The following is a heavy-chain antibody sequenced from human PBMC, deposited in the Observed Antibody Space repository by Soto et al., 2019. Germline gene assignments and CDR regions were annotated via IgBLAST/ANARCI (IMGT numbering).Heavy chain of an antibody. CDR2: TSYTGTT. V-gene: IGHV4-30-4*01. Sequence: SETLSLTCTVSGSSISDEYHWTWIRQSPAKGLEWIGYTSYTGTTYYNPSLKSRVTISGDTSKNQFSLRMASVTAADTAVYYCARQPTVTTTRRFFDSWGQGSLVTVSS. D-gene: IGHD4-17*01. CDR1: GSSISDEYH. CDR3: ARQPTVTTTRRFFDS. J-gene: IGHJ4*02.